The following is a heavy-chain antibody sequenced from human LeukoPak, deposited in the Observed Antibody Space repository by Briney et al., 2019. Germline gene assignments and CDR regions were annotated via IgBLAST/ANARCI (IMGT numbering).Heavy chain of an antibody. V-gene: IGHV4-59*11. CDR1: GVSITSHF. CDR3: ARDEGSPGALDH. D-gene: IGHD3-10*01. J-gene: IGHJ4*02. Sequence: SATLSLTCTVSGVSITSHFWSWNRQSPGQGLEWIGYAYFNGITNYNPSLKSRVTISVDTSKDQFSLRLSSVTAADTAVYYCARDEGSPGALDHWGQGTLVTVSS. CDR2: AYFNGIT.